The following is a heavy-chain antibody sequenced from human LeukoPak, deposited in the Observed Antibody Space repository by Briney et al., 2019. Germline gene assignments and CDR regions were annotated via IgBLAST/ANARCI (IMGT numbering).Heavy chain of an antibody. J-gene: IGHJ4*02. CDR2: INHSGST. Sequence: SETLSLTCAVYGGSFSGYYWSWIRQPPGKGLEWIGEINHSGSTNYNPSLKSRVTLSVDTSKNQLSLKLNSVTAADTAVYYCVREREKQWLFWGQGTLVPVSS. CDR1: GGSFSGYY. D-gene: IGHD6-19*01. V-gene: IGHV4-34*01. CDR3: VREREKQWLF.